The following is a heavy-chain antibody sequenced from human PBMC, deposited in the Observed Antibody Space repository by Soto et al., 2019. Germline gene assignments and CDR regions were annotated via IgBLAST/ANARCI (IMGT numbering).Heavy chain of an antibody. Sequence: PSETLALTCTVSGGSISSYYWSWIRPPPGKGLEWIGYIYYSGSTNYNPALKSRVTISVDTSKNQFSLKLSSVTAADTAVYFCARTYYYRSGTYFAWFDPWGQGTLVTVSS. J-gene: IGHJ5*02. CDR1: GGSISSYY. V-gene: IGHV4-59*12. CDR3: ARTYYYRSGTYFAWFDP. CDR2: IYYSGST. D-gene: IGHD3-10*01.